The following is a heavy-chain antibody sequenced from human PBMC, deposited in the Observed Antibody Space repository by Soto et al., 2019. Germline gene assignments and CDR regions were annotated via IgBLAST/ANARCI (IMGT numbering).Heavy chain of an antibody. D-gene: IGHD3-10*01. CDR2: VNPILSLS. CDR1: GDTFNFYS. J-gene: IGHJ4*02. CDR3: ASSYGSGYRAFDY. V-gene: IGHV1-69*02. Sequence: QVQLVQSGAEVKRPGSSVKVSCKASGDTFNFYSINWVRQAPGVGLEWVGRVNPILSLSNYAQRFQGRVTMTADKSTSTAYMELRSLRSEDTAIYYCASSYGSGYRAFDYWGQGALVNVSS.